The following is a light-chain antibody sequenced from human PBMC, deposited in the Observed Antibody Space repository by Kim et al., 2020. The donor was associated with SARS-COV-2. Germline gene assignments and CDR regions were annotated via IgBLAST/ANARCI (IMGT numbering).Light chain of an antibody. CDR2: GEN. J-gene: IGLJ2*01. CDR3: NSWDTSGHHVV. Sequence: SSELTQDPVVSVALGQTVRITCDGDSLRLSYASWYQQKPGQAPILVIYGENNRPSGIPDRFSGSSSGNTASLTITGAQAEDEADYYCNSWDTSGHHVVFGGGTQLTVL. CDR1: SLRLSY. V-gene: IGLV3-19*01.